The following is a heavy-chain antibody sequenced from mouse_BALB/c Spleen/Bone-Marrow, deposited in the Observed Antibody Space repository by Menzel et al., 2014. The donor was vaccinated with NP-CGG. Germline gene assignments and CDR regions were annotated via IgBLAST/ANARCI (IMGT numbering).Heavy chain of an antibody. D-gene: IGHD2-4*01. V-gene: IGHV5-6*02. CDR1: GFTFSSYG. J-gene: IGHJ2*01. CDR3: ARQTYYDYDGYFD. CDR2: ISSGGSYT. Sequence: EVMLVESGGDLVKPGGSLKLSCAASGFTFSSYGMSWVRQTPDKRLEWVATISSGGSYTNYPDSVKGRFTISRDNAKNTLFLQMSSLKSEDTAMYYCARQTYYDYDGYFD.